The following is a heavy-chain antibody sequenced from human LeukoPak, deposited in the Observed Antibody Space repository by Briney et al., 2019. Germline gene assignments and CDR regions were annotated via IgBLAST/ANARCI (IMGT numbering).Heavy chain of an antibody. CDR1: GFTFSSYS. D-gene: IGHD3-10*01. J-gene: IGHJ4*02. CDR3: ARVVNYYGSGSYPDY. CDR2: ISSSSSYI. V-gene: IGHV3-21*01. Sequence: GGSLRLSCAASGFTFSSYSMNWVRQAPGKGLEWVSSISSSSSYIYYADSVKGRFTISRDNAKNSLYLQMNSLRAEDTAVYYCARVVNYYGSGSYPDYWGQGTLVTVSS.